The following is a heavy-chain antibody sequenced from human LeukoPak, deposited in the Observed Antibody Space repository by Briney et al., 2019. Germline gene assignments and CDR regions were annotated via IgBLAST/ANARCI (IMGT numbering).Heavy chain of an antibody. V-gene: IGHV3-30*04. Sequence: PGGSLRLSCGASGFTFSSYAMHWVRQAPGKGLEWVAIISSGGSYKFYADSVKGRFTISRDNSKNTLYLEVKSLRAEDTAVYSCARDRPSTVFGVADYYYMDVWGKGTTVTVSS. CDR3: ARDRPSTVFGVADYYYMDV. J-gene: IGHJ6*03. D-gene: IGHD3-3*01. CDR2: ISSGGSYK. CDR1: GFTFSSYA.